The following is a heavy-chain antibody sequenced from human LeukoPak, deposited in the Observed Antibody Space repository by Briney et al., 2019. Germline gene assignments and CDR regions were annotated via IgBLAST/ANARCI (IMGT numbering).Heavy chain of an antibody. CDR3: AKRMIVVVSRARRGHSLSGFIDY. V-gene: IGHV3-23*01. CDR2: ISGSGGST. Sequence: GGSLRLSCAASGFTFSSYAMSWVRQAPGKGLEWVSAISGSGGSTYYADSVKGRFTISRDNSKNTLYLQMNSLRAEDTAVYYCAKRMIVVVSRARRGHSLSGFIDYWGQGTLVTVSS. J-gene: IGHJ4*02. CDR1: GFTFSSYA. D-gene: IGHD3-22*01.